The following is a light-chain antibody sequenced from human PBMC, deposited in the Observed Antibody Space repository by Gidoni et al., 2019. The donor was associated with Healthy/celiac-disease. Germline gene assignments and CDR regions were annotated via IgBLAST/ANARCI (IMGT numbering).Light chain of an antibody. CDR1: QSVSSY. CDR2: DAS. J-gene: IGKJ4*01. V-gene: IGKV3-11*01. Sequence: VLTHSPATLSLSPGERATLSCRASQSVSSYLAWYQQKPGQAPRLLIYDASNRATGIPARFSGSGSGTDFTLTISSLEPEDFAVYYCQQRSNWLLTFGGGTKVEIK. CDR3: QQRSNWLLT.